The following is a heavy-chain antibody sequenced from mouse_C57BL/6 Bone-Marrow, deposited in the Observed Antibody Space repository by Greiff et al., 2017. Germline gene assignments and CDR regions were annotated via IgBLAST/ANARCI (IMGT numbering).Heavy chain of an antibody. D-gene: IGHD3-2*02. J-gene: IGHJ4*01. CDR2: IYPSDSET. V-gene: IGHV1-61*01. Sequence: VQLQQPGAELVRPGSSVKLSCKASGYTFTSYWIAWVKQRPGQGLEWIGNIYPSDSETHYNQKFKDKATLTVDKSSSTAYMQLSSLTSEDSAVYYCARDRLPDYYAMDYWGQGTSVTVSS. CDR3: ARDRLPDYYAMDY. CDR1: GYTFTSYW.